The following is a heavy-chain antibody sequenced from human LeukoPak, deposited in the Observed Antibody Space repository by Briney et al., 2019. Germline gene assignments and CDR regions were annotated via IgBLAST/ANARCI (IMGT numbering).Heavy chain of an antibody. CDR2: INHNGST. J-gene: IGHJ6*02. CDR1: GGSFSGYY. V-gene: IGHV4-34*01. CDR3: ARGPRSYCSGGSCYSLYYYYGMDV. D-gene: IGHD2-15*01. Sequence: SETLSLTCAVYGGSFSGYYWSWIRQPPGKGLEWIGEINHNGSTNYNPSLKSRVTISVDTSKNQFSLKLSSVTAADTAVYYCARGPRSYCSGGSCYSLYYYYGMDVWGQGTTVTVSS.